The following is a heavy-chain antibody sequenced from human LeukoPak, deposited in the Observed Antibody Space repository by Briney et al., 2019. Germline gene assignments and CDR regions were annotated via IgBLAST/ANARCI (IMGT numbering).Heavy chain of an antibody. V-gene: IGHV3-23*01. CDR3: ARGTLAVAGTCWFDP. CDR1: GFSFSSSA. CDR2: ISGSGANT. J-gene: IGHJ5*02. Sequence: GGSLRLSCAASGFSFSSSAMAWVRQAPGKGLEWVSSISGSGANTYYADSVKGRLTISRDNSKNTLYLQMNSLRAEGTAVYYCARGTLAVAGTCWFDPWGQGTLVTVSS. D-gene: IGHD6-19*01.